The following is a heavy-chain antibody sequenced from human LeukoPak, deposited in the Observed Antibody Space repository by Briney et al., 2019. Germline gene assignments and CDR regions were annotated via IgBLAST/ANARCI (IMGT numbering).Heavy chain of an antibody. Sequence: GGSLRLSCAASRFTFSSYGMHWVRQAPGKGLEWVSFIRYDGSDKLYADSVKGRSTVSRDNSKNTLYLQMNSLRPEDTAVYYCAKRGGSYIGYFDYWGQGTLVTVSS. CDR3: AKRGGSYIGYFDY. CDR1: RFTFSSYG. CDR2: IRYDGSDK. D-gene: IGHD1-26*01. V-gene: IGHV3-30*02. J-gene: IGHJ4*02.